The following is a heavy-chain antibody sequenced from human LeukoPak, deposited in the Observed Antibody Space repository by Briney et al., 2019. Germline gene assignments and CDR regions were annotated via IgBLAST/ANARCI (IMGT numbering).Heavy chain of an antibody. CDR3: ARDRCPSANCYSGFDS. D-gene: IGHD2-21*02. CDR1: GGSFSGYY. V-gene: IGHV4-34*01. J-gene: IGHJ4*02. CDR2: INHSGST. Sequence: SETLSLTCAVYGGSFSGYYWSWIRQPPGKGLEWIGEINHSGSTNYNPSLKSRVTISVDTSKNQFSLKLSSVTAADTAIYYCARDRCPSANCYSGFDSWGQGSLVTVSS.